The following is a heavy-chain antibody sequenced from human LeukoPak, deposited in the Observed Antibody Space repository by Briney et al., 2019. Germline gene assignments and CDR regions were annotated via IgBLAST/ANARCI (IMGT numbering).Heavy chain of an antibody. V-gene: IGHV4-39*07. CDR1: GASISSRDYY. J-gene: IGHJ4*02. D-gene: IGHD6-6*01. CDR3: ARAPVAARRGWFVY. Sequence: SETLSLTCSVSGASISSRDYYWAWIRQPPGKGLEWIATIYYSGSTNYNPSLKSRVTISVDTSKNQFSLKLSSVRAEDTAVYFCARAPVAARRGWFVYCGQGTLVTVSS. CDR2: IYYSGST.